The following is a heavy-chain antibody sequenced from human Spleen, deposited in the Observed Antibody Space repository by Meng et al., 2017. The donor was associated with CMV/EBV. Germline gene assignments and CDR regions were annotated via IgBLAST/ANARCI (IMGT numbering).Heavy chain of an antibody. CDR1: GYSISSGYY. D-gene: IGHD6-13*01. CDR3: ARGGSWYVFDY. Sequence: SETLSLTCTVSGYSISSGYYWGWIRQPPGKGLEWIGSIYHSGSTNYNPSLKSRVTISVDTSKNQFSLKLSSVTAADTAVYYCARGGSWYVFDYWGQGTLVTVSS. J-gene: IGHJ4*02. V-gene: IGHV4-38-2*02. CDR2: IYHSGST.